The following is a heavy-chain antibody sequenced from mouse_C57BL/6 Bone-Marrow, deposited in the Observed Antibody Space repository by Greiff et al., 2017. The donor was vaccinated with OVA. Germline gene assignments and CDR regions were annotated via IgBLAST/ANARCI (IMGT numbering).Heavy chain of an antibody. V-gene: IGHV1-52*01. CDR1: GYTFTSYW. J-gene: IGHJ2*01. CDR2: IDPSDSET. D-gene: IGHD1-1*01. CDR3: ARRNRYYYGNSYGYFDY. Sequence: QVQLQQPGAELVRPGSSVNLSCKASGYTFTSYWMHWVKQRPIQGLEWIGNIDPSDSETNYNQKFKDKATLTVDKSSSTAYMQLSSLTSEDSAVYYCARRNRYYYGNSYGYFDYWGQGTTLTVSS.